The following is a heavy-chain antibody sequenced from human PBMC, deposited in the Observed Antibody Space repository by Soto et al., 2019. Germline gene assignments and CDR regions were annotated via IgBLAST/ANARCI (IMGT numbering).Heavy chain of an antibody. CDR2: TYYRSKWYN. V-gene: IGHV6-1*01. CDR1: GASVSSNSAA. Sequence: SQTLSLTFAISGASVSSNSAAWNWISQSPSRGLEWLGRTYYRSKWYNDYAVSVKSRITINPDTSKNQFSLQLNSVTPEDTAVYYCARVKAAAGNGMDVWGQGTTVTVSS. J-gene: IGHJ6*02. D-gene: IGHD6-13*01. CDR3: ARVKAAAGNGMDV.